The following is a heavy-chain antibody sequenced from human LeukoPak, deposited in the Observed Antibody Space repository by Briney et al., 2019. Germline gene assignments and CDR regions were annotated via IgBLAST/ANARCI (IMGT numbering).Heavy chain of an antibody. D-gene: IGHD2-21*02. CDR2: INPNSGGT. CDR3: ARVWYCGGDCYAFDY. CDR1: GYTFTGYY. Sequence: ASVKVSCKASGYTFTGYYMHWVRQAPGQGLEWMGRINPNSGGTNYAQKFQGRVTMTRDTSISTAYMELSRLRSDDTAVYYCARVWYCGGDCYAFDYWGQGTLVTVSS. V-gene: IGHV1-2*06. J-gene: IGHJ4*02.